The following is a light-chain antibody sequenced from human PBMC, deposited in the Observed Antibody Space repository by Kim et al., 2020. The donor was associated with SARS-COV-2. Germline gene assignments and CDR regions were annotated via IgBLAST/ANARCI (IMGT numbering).Light chain of an antibody. CDR3: QQSYRTPWT. CDR2: SAS. V-gene: IGKV1-39*01. J-gene: IGKJ1*01. Sequence: DIQLTPSPSSLSAPVGDRATITCRTRHTSSSYLNWYQHKPGKAPKLLVYSASSLQSGVPSRFSGSGSGTDFTLTISSLQPEDFATYYCQQSYRTPWTFGQGTKVDIK. CDR1: HTSSSY.